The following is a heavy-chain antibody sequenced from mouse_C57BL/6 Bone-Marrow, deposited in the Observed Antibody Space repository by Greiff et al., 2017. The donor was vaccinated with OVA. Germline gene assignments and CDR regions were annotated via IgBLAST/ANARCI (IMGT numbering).Heavy chain of an antibody. CDR3: ARDRSSSYWYFDV. CDR1: GFTFSDYY. V-gene: IGHV5-16*01. D-gene: IGHD1-1*01. J-gene: IGHJ1*03. Sequence: EVKLMESEGGLVQPGSSMKLSCTASGFTFSDYYMAWVRQVPEKGLEWVANINYDGSSTYYLDSLKSRFIISRDNAKNILYLQMSSLKSEDTATYYCARDRSSSYWYFDVWGTGTTVTVSS. CDR2: INYDGSST.